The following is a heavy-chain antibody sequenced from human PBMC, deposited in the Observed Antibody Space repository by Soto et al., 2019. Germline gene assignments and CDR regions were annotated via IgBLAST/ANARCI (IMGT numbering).Heavy chain of an antibody. V-gene: IGHV4-39*01. CDR2: IYYSGST. D-gene: IGHD3-10*01. Sequence: QLQLQESGPGLVKPSETLSLTCTVSGGSISSSSYYWGWIRQPPGKGLEWIGSIYYSGSTYYNPSLKSRVTISVDTSKNQFSLKLSSVTAADTAVYYCARQTMVRGVIIAYFDYWGQGTLVTVSS. J-gene: IGHJ4*02. CDR3: ARQTMVRGVIIAYFDY. CDR1: GGSISSSSYY.